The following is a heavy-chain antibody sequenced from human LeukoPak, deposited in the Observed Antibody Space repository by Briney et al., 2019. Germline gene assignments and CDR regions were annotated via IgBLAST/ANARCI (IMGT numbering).Heavy chain of an antibody. Sequence: PSETLSLTCTVSGGSISGSNYYWGWIRQPPGKGLEWIGYIYYSGSTYYNPSLKSRVTISVDTSKNQFSLKLSSVTAADTAVYYCARGYYYDSSGYFLPVGFGYWGQGTLVTVSS. CDR1: GGSISGSNYY. V-gene: IGHV4-30-4*08. J-gene: IGHJ4*02. D-gene: IGHD3-22*01. CDR3: ARGYYYDSSGYFLPVGFGY. CDR2: IYYSGST.